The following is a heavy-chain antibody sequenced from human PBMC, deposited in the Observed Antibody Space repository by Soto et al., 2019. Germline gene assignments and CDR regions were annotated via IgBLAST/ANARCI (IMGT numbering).Heavy chain of an antibody. V-gene: IGHV5-10-1*01. CDR2: MDPKDSYT. Sequence: LKISCKGSGYIFTNYCITWVRQMPGKGLEWMGTMDPKDSYTNYSPSFQGHVTISPDKSINTAYLQWSSLKASDTAMYYCARLSLPAAPFDYWGQGTLVTVSS. CDR1: GYIFTNYC. D-gene: IGHD2-2*01. CDR3: ARLSLPAAPFDY. J-gene: IGHJ4*02.